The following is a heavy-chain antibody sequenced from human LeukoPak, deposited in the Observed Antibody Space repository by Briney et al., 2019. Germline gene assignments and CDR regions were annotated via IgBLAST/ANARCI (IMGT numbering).Heavy chain of an antibody. Sequence: ASVKVSCKASGYTFTSYAISWVRQAPGQGLGWMGWIANYNGDTKYAQNLQGRVTMTTDISTRTVYMELRSLRSDDTAVYFCAREESYGMDVWGQGTTVTVSS. CDR1: GYTFTSYA. J-gene: IGHJ6*02. CDR3: AREESYGMDV. D-gene: IGHD3-10*01. V-gene: IGHV1-18*01. CDR2: IANYNGDT.